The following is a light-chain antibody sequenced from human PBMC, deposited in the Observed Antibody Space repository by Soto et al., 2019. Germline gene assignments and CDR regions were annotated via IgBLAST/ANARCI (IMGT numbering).Light chain of an antibody. CDR1: QSVSSSY. CDR3: QQYGSSPTT. V-gene: IGKV3-20*01. Sequence: PGERATLSCRASQSVSSSYLAWYQQKPGQAPRLLIYGASSRATGIPDRFSGSGSGTDFTLTISRLEPEDFAVYYCQQYGSSPTTFGQGTKVEIK. J-gene: IGKJ1*01. CDR2: GAS.